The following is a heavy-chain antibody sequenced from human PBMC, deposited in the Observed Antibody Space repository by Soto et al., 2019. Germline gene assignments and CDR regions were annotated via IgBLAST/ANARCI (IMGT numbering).Heavy chain of an antibody. Sequence: QVQLVQSGAEVKKPGTSVKVSCKASGYIFSNYYMHWVRQAPGQGLEWMGVFNPSGDATHYAQSFQGRVSVTGDRSTSTVYMELCTLTSEATTVYYCARRGMSKFGFDTWGQGTMVTVSS. V-gene: IGHV1-46*01. D-gene: IGHD3-10*01. CDR2: FNPSGDAT. CDR1: GYIFSNYY. J-gene: IGHJ3*02. CDR3: ARRGMSKFGFDT.